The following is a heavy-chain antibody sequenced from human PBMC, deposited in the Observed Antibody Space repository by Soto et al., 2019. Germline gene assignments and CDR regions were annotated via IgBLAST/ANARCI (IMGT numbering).Heavy chain of an antibody. CDR1: GFTFSSYG. CDR3: AREIEQSYSKTWCPIRNYFDY. Sequence: GGSLRLSCAASGFTFSSYGMHGGRQAPGKGLEWVAVIWYDGSNKDYADSVKGRFTISRDNSKNTLYLQMNSLRAEDTAVYYCAREIEQSYSKTWCPIRNYFDYRGQGTLVTVSS. D-gene: IGHD6-13*01. J-gene: IGHJ4*02. CDR2: IWYDGSNK. V-gene: IGHV3-33*01.